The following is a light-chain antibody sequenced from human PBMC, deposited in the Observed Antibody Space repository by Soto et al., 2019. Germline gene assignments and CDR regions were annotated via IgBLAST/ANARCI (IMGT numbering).Light chain of an antibody. J-gene: IGKJ4*01. CDR1: QSVSNN. CDR3: QQYNNWPWLT. CDR2: GAS. Sequence: EIVMTQSPATLSVSPGERATLSCRASQSVSNNLAWYQQKPGQSPRLLIYGASTRATGIPARFSGSGSKTEFTLTISSRQSEDFAVYYCQQYNNWPWLTFGGGTKVEIK. V-gene: IGKV3-15*01.